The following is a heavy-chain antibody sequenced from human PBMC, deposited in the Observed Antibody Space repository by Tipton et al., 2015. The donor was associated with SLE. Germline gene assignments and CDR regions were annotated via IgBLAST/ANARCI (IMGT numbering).Heavy chain of an antibody. Sequence: TLSLTCSVSGGSITTYYWSWIRQPPGKGLEWIGYVDNSGSTYYNPTLRSRVTISLDTSTNQLSLKLTYVTAADTAVYYCARAGVLPYYYYYMDVWGKGTTVTVSS. CDR2: VDNSGST. CDR1: GGSITTYY. J-gene: IGHJ6*03. CDR3: ARAGVLPYYYYYMDV. V-gene: IGHV4-59*01. D-gene: IGHD4/OR15-4a*01.